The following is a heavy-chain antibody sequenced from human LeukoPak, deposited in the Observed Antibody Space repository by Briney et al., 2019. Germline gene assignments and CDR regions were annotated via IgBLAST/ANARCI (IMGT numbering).Heavy chain of an antibody. V-gene: IGHV1-2*02. Sequence: ASVKVSCKASGYTFTGYYMHWVRQAPGQGLEWMGWINPNSGGTNYAQKFQGRVTMTRDTSISTAYMELSRLRSDDTAVYYCATLEYSSSSGHYYYYYMDVWGKGTTVTVSS. J-gene: IGHJ6*03. D-gene: IGHD6-6*01. CDR1: GYTFTGYY. CDR2: INPNSGGT. CDR3: ATLEYSSSSGHYYYYYMDV.